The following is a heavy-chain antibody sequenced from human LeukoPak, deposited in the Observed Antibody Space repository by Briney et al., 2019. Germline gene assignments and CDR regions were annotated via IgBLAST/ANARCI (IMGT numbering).Heavy chain of an antibody. D-gene: IGHD1-26*01. Sequence: GGSLRLSCAASEFTFSAYWVHWVRQAPGKGLVWVSLINPDASTTVYADSVKGRFTISRDNAKNTPYLQMNSLRAEDTAVYYCAMSLYSGAYVTWGQGTLVTVSS. V-gene: IGHV3-74*01. J-gene: IGHJ5*02. CDR3: AMSLYSGAYVT. CDR1: EFTFSAYW. CDR2: INPDASTT.